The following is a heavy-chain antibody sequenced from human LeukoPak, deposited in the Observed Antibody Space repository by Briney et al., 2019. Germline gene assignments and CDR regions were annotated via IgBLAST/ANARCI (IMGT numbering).Heavy chain of an antibody. V-gene: IGHV3-30*18. D-gene: IGHD3-16*02. CDR3: AKDHYDYIGGTYRDFDY. Sequence: LTGGSLRLSCAASGFTFSSFGMHWVRQAPGKGLEWVAVISYDGSNPYYADSVKGRFTISRDNSKNTLYLQMNSLRAEDTAVYYCAKDHYDYIGGTYRDFDYWGQGTLVTVSS. J-gene: IGHJ4*02. CDR2: ISYDGSNP. CDR1: GFTFSSFG.